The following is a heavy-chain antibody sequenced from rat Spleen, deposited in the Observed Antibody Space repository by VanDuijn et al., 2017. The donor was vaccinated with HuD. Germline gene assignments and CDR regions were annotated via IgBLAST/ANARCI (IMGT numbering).Heavy chain of an antibody. Sequence: EVQLVESGGGLLQPGRSLKLSCAVSGFTFSDYAMAWVRQAPKKGLEWVATIVYDGSRIYYRDSVKGRFTISRDNAKSTLYLQMDGLRSEDTATYYCTTARNVPSYWYFDFWGPGTMVTVSS. CDR1: GFTFSDYA. CDR3: TTARNVPSYWYFDF. V-gene: IGHV5S10*01. CDR2: IVYDGSRI. J-gene: IGHJ1*01. D-gene: IGHD1-12*01.